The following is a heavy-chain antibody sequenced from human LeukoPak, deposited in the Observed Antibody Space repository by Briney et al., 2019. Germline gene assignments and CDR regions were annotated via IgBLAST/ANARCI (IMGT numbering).Heavy chain of an antibody. J-gene: IGHJ4*02. D-gene: IGHD1-26*01. CDR2: IFYSGNT. V-gene: IGHV4-59*08. CDR3: ARLAAISGSDYPDD. CDR1: GVSISSYY. Sequence: PSETLSLTCTVSGVSISSYYWSWIRQPPGEGLEWIGYIFYSGNTIYNPSHRSRVTISADTSKNHFSLRLRSVTAADTAVYYCARLAAISGSDYPDDWGQGTLVTVSS.